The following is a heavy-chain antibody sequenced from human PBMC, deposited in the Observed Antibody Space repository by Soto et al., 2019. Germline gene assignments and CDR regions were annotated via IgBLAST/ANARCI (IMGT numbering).Heavy chain of an antibody. CDR2: LYDVDGS. CDR1: GLTVSGKKY. D-gene: IGHD1-1*01. Sequence: VQLVESGGGLIQPGESLRLSCAAFGLTVSGKKYVAWVRQAPGKGREWVSALYDVDGSFYADSVKGRFTTSSDSSKTTVYLQMNGLRPDDTAVYYCASWHEREHAYDVWGQGTTVTVSS. J-gene: IGHJ3*01. CDR3: ASWHEREHAYDV. V-gene: IGHV3-53*01.